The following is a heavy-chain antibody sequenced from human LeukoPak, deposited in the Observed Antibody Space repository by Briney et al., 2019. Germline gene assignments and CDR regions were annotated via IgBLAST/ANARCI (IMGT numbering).Heavy chain of an antibody. CDR3: ARVWSGYFFDY. CDR1: GFTFSSYS. CDR2: ISSSSSYI. Sequence: GGSLRLSCAASGFTFSSYSMNWVRQAPGKGLEWVSSISSSSSYIYYADSVKGRFTISRDDAKNSLYLQMNSLRAEDTAVYYCARVWSGYFFDYWGQGTLVTVSS. D-gene: IGHD3-3*01. J-gene: IGHJ4*02. V-gene: IGHV3-21*01.